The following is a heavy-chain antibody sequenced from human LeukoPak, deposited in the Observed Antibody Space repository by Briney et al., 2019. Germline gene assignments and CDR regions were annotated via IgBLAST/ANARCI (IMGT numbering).Heavy chain of an antibody. CDR2: ISYDGSNK. D-gene: IGHD3-3*01. CDR3: ARETYDFWSGYYIRHSFDY. V-gene: IGHV3-30-3*01. Sequence: GGSLRLSCAASGFTFSSYAMHWVRQAPGKGLEWVAVISYDGSNKYYADSVKGRFTISRDNSKNTLYLQMNSLRAEDTAVYYCARETYDFWSGYYIRHSFDYWGQGTLVTVSS. CDR1: GFTFSSYA. J-gene: IGHJ4*02.